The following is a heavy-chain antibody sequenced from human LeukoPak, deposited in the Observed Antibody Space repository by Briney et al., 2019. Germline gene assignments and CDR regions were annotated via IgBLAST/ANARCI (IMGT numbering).Heavy chain of an antibody. CDR3: AKDLHGGYSSDY. CDR1: GFTFNNFG. D-gene: IGHD4-23*01. Sequence: GGSLRLSCAASGFTFNNFGMHWVRQAPGKGLEWVGFIGFEGLHKYYADSVRGRFTISKDNSKATLYLQMNSLRPEDTAVYYCAKDLHGGYSSDYWGLGTLVTVSS. CDR2: IGFEGLHK. V-gene: IGHV3-30*02. J-gene: IGHJ4*02.